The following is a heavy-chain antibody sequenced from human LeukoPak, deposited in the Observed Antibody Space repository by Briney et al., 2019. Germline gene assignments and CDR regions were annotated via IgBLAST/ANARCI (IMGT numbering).Heavy chain of an antibody. D-gene: IGHD4-17*01. CDR1: GASIKDYY. CDR2: IYYSGST. J-gene: IGHJ4*02. CDR3: ARDSDYGDYDYFDY. Sequence: SETLSLTCTVSGASIKDYYWTWIRQPPGKGLEWIGSIYYSGSTYYNPSLRSRGTISVDTSKNQFSLKLSSVTAADTAVYYCARDSDYGDYDYFDYWGQGTLVTVSS. V-gene: IGHV4-39*07.